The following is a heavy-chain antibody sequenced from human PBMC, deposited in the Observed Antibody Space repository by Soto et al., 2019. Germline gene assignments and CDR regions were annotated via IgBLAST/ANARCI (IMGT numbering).Heavy chain of an antibody. Sequence: GGSLRLSCVASGFTFRTYTMNWVRQAPGKGLEWVSGIRGFSPYTFYAESVKGRFTISRDNAKNSLYLQMNSLGVEDTAVYYCARDRGYDAHDYYYNAMDVWGQGTTVTVSS. CDR3: ARDRGYDAHDYYYNAMDV. CDR2: IRGFSPYT. J-gene: IGHJ6*02. V-gene: IGHV3-21*01. CDR1: GFTFRTYT. D-gene: IGHD2-15*01.